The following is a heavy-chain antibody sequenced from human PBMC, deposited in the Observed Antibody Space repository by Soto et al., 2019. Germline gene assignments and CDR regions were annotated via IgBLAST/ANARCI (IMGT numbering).Heavy chain of an antibody. D-gene: IGHD3-10*01. CDR1: GGSISSSNW. V-gene: IGHV4-4*02. Sequence: SETLSLTCAVSGGSISSSNWWSWVRQPPGKGLEWIGEIYHSGSTNYNPSLKSRVTISVDKSKNQFSLKLSSVTAADTAVYYCVRCYGSGSSYYYYYGMDVWGQGTTVTVSS. CDR3: VRCYGSGSSYYYYYGMDV. CDR2: IYHSGST. J-gene: IGHJ6*02.